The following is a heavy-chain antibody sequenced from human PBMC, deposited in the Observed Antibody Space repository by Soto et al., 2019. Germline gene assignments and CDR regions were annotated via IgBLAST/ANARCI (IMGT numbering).Heavy chain of an antibody. V-gene: IGHV3-23*01. CDR1: GFTFSTYV. D-gene: IGHD5-12*01. Sequence: EVQLLESGGGLVQPGGSLRLSCAASGFTFSTYVMNWVRQAPGKGLEWVSTITVNGANTYYADSVKGRFTISRDNSKNTLHLQMNGLRVEDTAVYYCAKSAEATIRAGFDCWGQGTLVTVSS. CDR2: ITVNGANT. CDR3: AKSAEATIRAGFDC. J-gene: IGHJ4*02.